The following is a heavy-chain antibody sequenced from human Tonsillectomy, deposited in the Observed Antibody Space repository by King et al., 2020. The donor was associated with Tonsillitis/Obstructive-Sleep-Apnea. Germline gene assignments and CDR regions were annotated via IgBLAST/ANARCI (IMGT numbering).Heavy chain of an antibody. J-gene: IGHJ3*02. D-gene: IGHD2-2*02. Sequence: QLVQSGAEVKKPGESLNISCKGSGYSFTSYWFGWVRQMPGKGLEWMGIIYPGDSDTRYSPSFQGQFTISADKSISTAYLQWSSLKASDTAMYYCARLANYCSSTSCYILGAFDIWGQGTMVTVSS. CDR3: ARLANYCSSTSCYILGAFDI. CDR2: IYPGDSDT. V-gene: IGHV5-51*01. CDR1: GYSFTSYW.